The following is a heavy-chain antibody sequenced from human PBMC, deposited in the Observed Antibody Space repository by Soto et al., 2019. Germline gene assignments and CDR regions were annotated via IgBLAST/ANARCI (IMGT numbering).Heavy chain of an antibody. J-gene: IGHJ5*02. CDR2: INHSGST. D-gene: IGHD6-19*01. CDR3: AAGGSSGWYENWFDP. Sequence: SETLSLTXAVYGGSFSGYYWSWIRQPPGKGLEWIGEINHSGSTNYNPSLKSRVTISVDTSKNQFSLKLSSVTAADTAVYYCAAGGSSGWYENWFDPWGQGTLVTVSS. V-gene: IGHV4-34*01. CDR1: GGSFSGYY.